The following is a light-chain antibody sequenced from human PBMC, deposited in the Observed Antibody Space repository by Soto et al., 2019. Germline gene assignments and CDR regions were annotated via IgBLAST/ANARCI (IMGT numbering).Light chain of an antibody. CDR2: DTS. CDR1: QSVSSS. CDR3: QQYVHWPPGA. Sequence: EIVVTQSPATLSVSPGERVTLSCRASQSVSSSLAWYQQRPGQAPRLRIYDTSTRAAGIAARFSGSGSGTEFTLTISSLQSEDSAVYYCQQYVHWPPGAFGQGTTVEIK. J-gene: IGKJ1*01. V-gene: IGKV3-15*01.